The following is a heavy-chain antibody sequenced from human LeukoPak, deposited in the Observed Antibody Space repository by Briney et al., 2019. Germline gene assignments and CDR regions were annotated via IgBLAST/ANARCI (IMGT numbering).Heavy chain of an antibody. D-gene: IGHD3-10*01. Sequence: GGSLRLSCAASEFSVGSNYMTWVRQAPGKGLEWVSSISSSSSYIYYADSVKGRFTISRDNAKNSLYLQMNSLRAEDTAVYYCARGPSITMVRGGQWYYYMDVWGKGTTVTISS. CDR1: EFSVGSNY. V-gene: IGHV3-21*01. CDR2: ISSSSSYI. J-gene: IGHJ6*03. CDR3: ARGPSITMVRGGQWYYYMDV.